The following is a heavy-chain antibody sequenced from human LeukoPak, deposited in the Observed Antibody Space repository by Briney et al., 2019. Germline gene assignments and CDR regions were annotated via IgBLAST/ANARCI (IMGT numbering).Heavy chain of an antibody. V-gene: IGHV4-4*02. J-gene: IGHJ4*02. Sequence: SETLSLTCAVSGGSISSSNWWSWVRQPPEKGLEWIGEIYHSGGTNYNPSLKSRVTISVDTSKNQFSLELPSVTAADTAVYYCVTTPLLTYSSGYCDFWGQGTLVTVSS. CDR2: IYHSGGT. CDR1: GGSISSSNW. D-gene: IGHD3-22*01. CDR3: VTTPLLTYSSGYCDF.